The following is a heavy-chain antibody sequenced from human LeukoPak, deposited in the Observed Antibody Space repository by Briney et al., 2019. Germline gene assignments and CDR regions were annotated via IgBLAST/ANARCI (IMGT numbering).Heavy chain of an antibody. CDR1: GGTFSSYA. V-gene: IGHV1-69*04. D-gene: IGHD5-12*01. Sequence: SVKVSCKASGGTFSSYAISWVRQAPGQGLEWMGRIIPILGIANYAQKFQGRVTITADKSTSTAYMELSSLRSEDTAVYYCARRDRRGYSGYDGDYWGQGTLVTVSS. CDR3: ARRDRRGYSGYDGDY. J-gene: IGHJ4*02. CDR2: IIPILGIA.